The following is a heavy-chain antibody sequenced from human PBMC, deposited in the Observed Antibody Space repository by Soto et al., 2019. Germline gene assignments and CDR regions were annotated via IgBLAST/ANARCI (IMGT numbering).Heavy chain of an antibody. J-gene: IGHJ4*02. CDR2: IWYDGSKK. CDR1: GFSFRSHG. D-gene: IGHD4-17*01. Sequence: QVQLVESGGGVVQPGRSLRLSCAASGFSFRSHGMHWVRQAPGKGLVWVAVIWYDGSKKYYADSVKGRFTISRDNSKNTLYLEMNSLRAEDTAVYYCARDSSGVTTYFDSWGQGSLVTVSS. CDR3: ARDSSGVTTYFDS. V-gene: IGHV3-33*01.